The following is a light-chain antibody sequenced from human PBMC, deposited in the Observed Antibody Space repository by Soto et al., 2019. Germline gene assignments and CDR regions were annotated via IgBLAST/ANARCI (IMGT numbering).Light chain of an antibody. CDR2: GAS. V-gene: IGKV3-20*01. CDR1: QSVSSSY. Sequence: EIVLTQSPGTLSLSPGERATLSCRASQSVSSSYLAWYQQKPGPAPRLLIYGASSRATSIPDRFSGSGSGTDFTLTISRLEPEDFAVYYCQQYGSSPPLTFGGGTKVEIK. J-gene: IGKJ4*02. CDR3: QQYGSSPPLT.